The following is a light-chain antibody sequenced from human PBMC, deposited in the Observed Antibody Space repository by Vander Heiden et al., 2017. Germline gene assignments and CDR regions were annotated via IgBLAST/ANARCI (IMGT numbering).Light chain of an antibody. CDR3: QSADSSGTDVV. Sequence: SYELTQPPPVSVSTGQTARITCSGDALPKQYAYWYQQKPGQAPVLVIYKDSERPSGIPERFSGSSSGTTVTLTISGVQAEDEADYYCQSADSSGTDVVFGGGTKLTVL. V-gene: IGLV3-25*03. CDR2: KDS. J-gene: IGLJ2*01. CDR1: ALPKQY.